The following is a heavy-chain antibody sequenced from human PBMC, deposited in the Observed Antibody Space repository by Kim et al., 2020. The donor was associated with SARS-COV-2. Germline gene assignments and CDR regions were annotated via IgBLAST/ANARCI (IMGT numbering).Heavy chain of an antibody. CDR3: ARGSSGWRFDP. J-gene: IGHJ5*02. V-gene: IGHV4-39*07. CDR2: IYYSGST. D-gene: IGHD3-22*01. Sequence: PSETLSLTCTVSGGSISSSSYYWGWIRQPPGKGLEWIGSIYYSGSTYYNPSLKSRVTISVDTSKNQFSLKLSSVTAADTAVYYCARGSSGWRFDPWGQGTLVTVSS. CDR1: GGSISSSSYY.